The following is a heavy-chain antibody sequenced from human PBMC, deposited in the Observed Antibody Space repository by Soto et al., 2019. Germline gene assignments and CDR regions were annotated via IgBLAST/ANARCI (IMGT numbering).Heavy chain of an antibody. CDR1: GGSISSYY. J-gene: IGHJ6*02. D-gene: IGHD3-10*01. V-gene: IGHV4-4*07. CDR2: IYTSGST. Sequence: PSETLSLTCTVSGGSISSYYWSWIRQPAGKGLEWIGRIYTSGSTNYNPSLKSRVTMSVDTSKNQFSLKLSSVTAADTAVYYCARGPDGSGSYYHYYYGMDVWGQGTTVTAP. CDR3: ARGPDGSGSYYHYYYGMDV.